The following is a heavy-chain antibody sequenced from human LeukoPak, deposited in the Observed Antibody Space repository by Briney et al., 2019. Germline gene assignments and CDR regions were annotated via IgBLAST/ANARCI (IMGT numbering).Heavy chain of an antibody. CDR1: GFTFSSYS. V-gene: IGHV3-21*01. CDR3: AREEEYSSSSAMGY. CDR2: ISSSSYI. Sequence: GGSLRLSCAASGFTFSSYSMNWVRQAPGKGLEWVSSISSSSYIYYADSVKGRFTISRDNAKNSLYLQMNSLRAEDTAVYYCAREEEYSSSSAMGYWGQGTLVTVSS. J-gene: IGHJ4*02. D-gene: IGHD6-6*01.